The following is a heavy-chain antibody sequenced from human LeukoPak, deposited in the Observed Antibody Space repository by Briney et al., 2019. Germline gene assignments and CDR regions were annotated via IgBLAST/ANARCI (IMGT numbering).Heavy chain of an antibody. CDR1: GFTFSSYA. J-gene: IGHJ6*02. Sequence: PGGSLRLSCAASGFTFSSYAMHWVRQAPGKGLEWVAVISYDGSNKYYADSVKGRFTISRDNSKNTLYLQMNSLRAEDTAVYYCARGVVVKGMDVRGQGTTVTVSS. CDR2: ISYDGSNK. D-gene: IGHD2-21*01. V-gene: IGHV3-30-3*01. CDR3: ARGVVVKGMDV.